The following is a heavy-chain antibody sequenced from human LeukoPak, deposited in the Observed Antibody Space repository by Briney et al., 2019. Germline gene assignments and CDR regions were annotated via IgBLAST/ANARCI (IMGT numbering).Heavy chain of an antibody. Sequence: GGSLRLSCAASGFIFSTYGMHWVRQAPGKGLEWVAFIQFDGTDEHYADSVKGRFTISSDNSKNTLYLQMNSLRPEDTSVYYCAEDQQLQPFHYWGQGTLVTVSS. J-gene: IGHJ4*02. CDR1: GFIFSTYG. V-gene: IGHV3-30*02. CDR3: AEDQQLQPFHY. CDR2: IQFDGTDE. D-gene: IGHD2-2*01.